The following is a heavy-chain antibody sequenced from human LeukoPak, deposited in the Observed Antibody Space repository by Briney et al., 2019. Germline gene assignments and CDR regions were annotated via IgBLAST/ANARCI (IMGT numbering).Heavy chain of an antibody. CDR2: ISSSSSTI. D-gene: IGHD3-9*01. V-gene: IGHV3-48*01. CDR1: GFTFSSYS. CDR3: AKDEAYYDILTGYLGY. J-gene: IGHJ4*02. Sequence: GGSLRLSCAASGFTFSSYSMNWVRQAPGKGLEWVSYISSSSSTIYYADSVKGRFTISRDNSKNTLYLQMNSLRAEDTAVYYCAKDEAYYDILTGYLGYWGQGTLVTVSS.